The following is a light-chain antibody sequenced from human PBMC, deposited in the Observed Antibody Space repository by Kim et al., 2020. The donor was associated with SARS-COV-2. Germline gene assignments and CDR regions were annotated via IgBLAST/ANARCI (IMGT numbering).Light chain of an antibody. Sequence: PGERATLSCRASQRVSSNLAWYQQKPGQAPRLLIYGASTRATGIPARFSGSGSGTEFTLTISSLQSEDFAVYYCQQYNNWPPAGTFGQGTKVDIK. J-gene: IGKJ1*01. CDR3: QQYNNWPPAGT. CDR2: GAS. V-gene: IGKV3-15*01. CDR1: QRVSSN.